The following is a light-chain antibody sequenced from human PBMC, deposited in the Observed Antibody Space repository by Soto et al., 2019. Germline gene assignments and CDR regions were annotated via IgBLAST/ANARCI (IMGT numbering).Light chain of an antibody. CDR2: LDSDGSH. Sequence: QLVLTQSPAASASLGASVKLTCTLSSGHSSYAIAWHQQQPEKGPRYLMKLDSDGSHTKGDAIPDRFSGSSSGAERYLTISSLQSEDDADYYCQTWGTGSHVVFGGGTKVTVL. J-gene: IGLJ2*01. CDR3: QTWGTGSHVV. V-gene: IGLV4-69*01. CDR1: SGHSSYA.